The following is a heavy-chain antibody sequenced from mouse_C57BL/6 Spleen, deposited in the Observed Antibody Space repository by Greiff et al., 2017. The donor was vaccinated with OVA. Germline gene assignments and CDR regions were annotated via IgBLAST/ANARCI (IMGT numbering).Heavy chain of an antibody. D-gene: IGHD1-1*01. CDR1: GYTFTSYW. CDR3: ARSRALLLRGADYYAMDY. CDR2: IYPGSGST. V-gene: IGHV1-55*01. J-gene: IGHJ4*01. Sequence: QVQLQQPGAELVKPGASVKMSCKASGYTFTSYWITWVKQRPGQGLEWIGDIYPGSGSTNYNEKFKSKATLTVDTSSSTAYMQLSSLTSEDSAVYYCARSRALLLRGADYYAMDYWGQGTSVTVSS.